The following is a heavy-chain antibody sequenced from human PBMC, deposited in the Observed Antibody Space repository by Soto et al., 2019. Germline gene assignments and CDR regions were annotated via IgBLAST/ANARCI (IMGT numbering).Heavy chain of an antibody. D-gene: IGHD2-15*01. CDR3: ARVPETYCNGGSGFYGSIDY. J-gene: IGHJ4*02. CDR1: GFTFISYG. CDR2: IWYDGSNK. V-gene: IGHV3-33*01. Sequence: QVQLVESGGGVVQPGRSLRLSCAASGFTFISYGMHWVRQAPGKGLEWVAIIWYDGSNKYYADSVKGRFTISRDNSKNTLYLQMHGLSAEATAVYYCARVPETYCNGGSGFYGSIDYWGQGTLVTVSS.